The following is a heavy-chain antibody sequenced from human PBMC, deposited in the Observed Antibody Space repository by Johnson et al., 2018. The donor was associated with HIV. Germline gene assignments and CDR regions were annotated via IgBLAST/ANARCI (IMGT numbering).Heavy chain of an antibody. D-gene: IGHD3-22*01. V-gene: IGHV3-30*19. CDR3: ARVGIYYDSIEDAFDI. Sequence: QVQLVESGGGVVQPGRSLRLSCAASGFTFSSYGMHWVRQAPGKGLEWVAVIWYDGSNKYYADSVKGRFTISRDNSKNTLYLQMNSLRTEDTAVYYCARVGIYYDSIEDAFDIWGQGTMVTVSS. J-gene: IGHJ3*02. CDR2: IWYDGSNK. CDR1: GFTFSSYG.